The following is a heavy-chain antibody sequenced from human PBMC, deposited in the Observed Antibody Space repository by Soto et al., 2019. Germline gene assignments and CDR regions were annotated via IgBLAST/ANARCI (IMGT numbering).Heavy chain of an antibody. D-gene: IGHD3-9*01. CDR1: GYTFTSYG. CDR2: ISAYNGNT. V-gene: IGHV1-18*01. Sequence: ASVKVSCKASGYTFTSYGISWVRQAPGQGLEWMGWISAYNGNTNYAQKLQGRVTMTTDTSTSTAYMELRSLRSDDTAVYYCARDQYYDILTGRYYYGMDVWGQGTTVTVS. CDR3: ARDQYYDILTGRYYYGMDV. J-gene: IGHJ6*02.